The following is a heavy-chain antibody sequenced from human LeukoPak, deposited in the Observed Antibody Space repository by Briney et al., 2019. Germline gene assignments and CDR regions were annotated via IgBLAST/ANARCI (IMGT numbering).Heavy chain of an antibody. CDR2: ISAYNGNT. Sequence: SVTVSCKASGYSFTSYGISWVRQPPAQGLEWMGWISAYNGNTNYAHKLQGRGPMTTDTYKNTAYVELRIISSEDKAVSLFARFKLWTYYFDYWGQGTLVTVSS. CDR1: GYSFTSYG. D-gene: IGHD5-18*01. V-gene: IGHV1-18*01. CDR3: ARFKLWTYYFDY. J-gene: IGHJ4*01.